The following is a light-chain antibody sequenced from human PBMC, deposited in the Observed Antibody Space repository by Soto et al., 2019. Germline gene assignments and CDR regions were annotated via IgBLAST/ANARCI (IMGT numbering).Light chain of an antibody. CDR3: SSYAGINNLV. J-gene: IGLJ3*02. CDR1: SSDVGGYNY. Sequence: QSALTQPASLSGSPGQSITISCTGTSSDVGGYNYVSWYQQHPGKAPKLMTYEVNKRPSGVPDRFSGSKSSNTASLTVSGLQADDEADYYCSSYAGINNLVFGGGTKLTVL. V-gene: IGLV2-8*01. CDR2: EVN.